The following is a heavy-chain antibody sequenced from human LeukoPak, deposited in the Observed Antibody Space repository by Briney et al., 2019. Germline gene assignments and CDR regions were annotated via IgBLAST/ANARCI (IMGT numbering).Heavy chain of an antibody. Sequence: SETLSLTCAVYGGSFSDYYWSWIRQPPGKGLEWIGEINHSGTTNYNPSLKSRDTISVDTSKNQFSLKLSSVTAADTAVYYCARGYPRDILTGPLFDYWGQGTLVTVSS. J-gene: IGHJ4*02. CDR1: GGSFSDYY. CDR3: ARGYPRDILTGPLFDY. CDR2: INHSGTT. V-gene: IGHV4-34*01. D-gene: IGHD3-9*01.